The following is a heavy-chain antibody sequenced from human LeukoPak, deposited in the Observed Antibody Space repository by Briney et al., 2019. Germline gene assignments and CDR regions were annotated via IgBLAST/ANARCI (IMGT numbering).Heavy chain of an antibody. CDR1: GFKFNHFI. CDR2: LSFDGRNE. CDR3: AKEGFDS. Sequence: GGSLRLSCAASGFKFNHFIMHWVRQAPGKGLEWVADLSFDGRNEHYTDSVKGRFTISRDNSKNTLYLQMNSLRAEDTAVYYCAKEGFDSWGQGTLVTVSS. J-gene: IGHJ4*02. V-gene: IGHV3-30*18.